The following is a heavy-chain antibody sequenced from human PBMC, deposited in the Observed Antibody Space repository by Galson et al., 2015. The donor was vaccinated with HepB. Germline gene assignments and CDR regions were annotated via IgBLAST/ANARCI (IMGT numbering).Heavy chain of an antibody. Sequence: SETLSLTCTVSGGSISSSNWWSWVRQPPGKGLEWIGEIYHSGSTNYNPSLKSRVTISVDKSKNQFSLRLSSVTAADTAVYYCARVSVGATTRDDYWGQGTLVTVSS. V-gene: IGHV4-4*02. CDR1: GGSISSSNW. CDR3: ARVSVGATTRDDY. D-gene: IGHD1-26*01. J-gene: IGHJ4*02. CDR2: IYHSGST.